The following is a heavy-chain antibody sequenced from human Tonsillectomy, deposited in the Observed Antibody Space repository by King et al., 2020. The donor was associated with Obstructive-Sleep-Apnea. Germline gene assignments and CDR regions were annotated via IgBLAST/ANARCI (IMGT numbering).Heavy chain of an antibody. D-gene: IGHD3-10*01. J-gene: IGHJ6*02. CDR3: AGDIWYHYGAGSLGRVGPLGYGRDV. V-gene: IGHV3-30*04. Sequence: VQLVESGGGVVQPGRSLRLSCAASGFTFSSYAMHWVRQAPGKGLEGVAVISYDGSNKYYADSVKGRFTISRDNSKNTLYLQMNSLRAEDTAVYYCAGDIWYHYGAGSLGRVGPLGYGRDVWGQGTTVTVSS. CDR1: GFTFSSYA. CDR2: ISYDGSNK.